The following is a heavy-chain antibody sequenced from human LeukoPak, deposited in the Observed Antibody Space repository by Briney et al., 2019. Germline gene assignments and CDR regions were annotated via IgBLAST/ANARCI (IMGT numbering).Heavy chain of an antibody. CDR1: GGSISSSSYY. J-gene: IGHJ4*02. CDR2: IYYSGST. V-gene: IGHV4-39*01. D-gene: IGHD5-24*01. CDR3: ARHLGGDDYNYYFDY. Sequence: SETLSLTCTVSGGSISSSSYYWGWIRQPPGKGLEWIGGIYYSGSTYYNPSLKSRVTISVDTSKNQFSLKLSSVTAADTAVYYCARHLGGDDYNYYFDYWGQGTLVTVSS.